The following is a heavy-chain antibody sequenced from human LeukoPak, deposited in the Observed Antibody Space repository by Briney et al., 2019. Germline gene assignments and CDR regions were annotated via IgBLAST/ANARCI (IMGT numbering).Heavy chain of an antibody. D-gene: IGHD3-9*01. CDR1: GFTFSNYW. V-gene: IGHV3-21*01. Sequence: GGSLRLSCVVSGFTFSNYWMSWVRQAPGKGLEWVSSISSSSSYIYYADSVKGRFTISRDNAKNSLYLQMNSLRAEDTAVYYCARDEAVRYFDWFFDYWGQGTLVTVSS. J-gene: IGHJ4*02. CDR2: ISSSSSYI. CDR3: ARDEAVRYFDWFFDY.